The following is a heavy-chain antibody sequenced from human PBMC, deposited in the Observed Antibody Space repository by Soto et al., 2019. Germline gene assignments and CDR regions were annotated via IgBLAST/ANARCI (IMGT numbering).Heavy chain of an antibody. CDR2: IYYSGST. CDR3: ARERDSAMAPYWYFDL. Sequence: QVQLQESGPGLVKPSETLSLTCTVSGGSISTYFWSWIRQPPGKGLEWIGYIYYSGSTNYNPSLKSPLTISVDTSKTQFSLKLSSVTAADTAVYYCARERDSAMAPYWYFDLWGRGTLVTVSS. J-gene: IGHJ2*01. CDR1: GGSISTYF. D-gene: IGHD5-18*01. V-gene: IGHV4-59*01.